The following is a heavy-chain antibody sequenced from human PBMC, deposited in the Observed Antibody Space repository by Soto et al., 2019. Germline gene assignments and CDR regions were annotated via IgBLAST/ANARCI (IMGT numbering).Heavy chain of an antibody. CDR2: ILPILGIA. Sequence: QVQLVQSGAEVKKPGSSVKVSCKASGGTFSSYTISWVRQAPGQGLEWMGRILPILGIANYAQKFQGRVTITADKSPSTAYRELSRLRSEDTAVYYCARDRGDGGENYWGPGTLVTVSS. CDR3: ARDRGDGGENY. CDR1: GGTFSSYT. J-gene: IGHJ4*02. V-gene: IGHV1-69*08. D-gene: IGHD2-21*02.